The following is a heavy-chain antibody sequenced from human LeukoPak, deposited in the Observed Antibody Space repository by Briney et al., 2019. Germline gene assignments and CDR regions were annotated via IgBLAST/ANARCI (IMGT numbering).Heavy chain of an antibody. CDR2: ISWNSGSI. CDR3: AKGPDTAMVAFFDY. CDR1: GFTFDDYA. Sequence: PGGSLRLSCAASGFTFDDYAMHWVRQAPGKGLERVSGISWNSGSIGYADSVKGRFTISRDNAKNSLYLQMNSLRAEDTALYYCAKGPDTAMVAFFDYCGQGTLVTVSS. D-gene: IGHD5-18*01. V-gene: IGHV3-9*01. J-gene: IGHJ4*02.